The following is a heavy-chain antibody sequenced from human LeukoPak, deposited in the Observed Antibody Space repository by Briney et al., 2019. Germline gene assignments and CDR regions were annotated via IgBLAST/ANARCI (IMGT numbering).Heavy chain of an antibody. Sequence: ASVKDSFQASGYTLVSYGVSWVGPAPGQGPEWMAWISVYSGNTKYAQKFQGRVTLTADTSTSTVYMELRSLRSDDTAVYYCARDGWSLGPWGQGTLVTVSS. CDR2: ISVYSGNT. V-gene: IGHV1-18*01. CDR3: ARDGWSLGP. J-gene: IGHJ5*02. CDR1: GYTLVSYG. D-gene: IGHD2-8*01.